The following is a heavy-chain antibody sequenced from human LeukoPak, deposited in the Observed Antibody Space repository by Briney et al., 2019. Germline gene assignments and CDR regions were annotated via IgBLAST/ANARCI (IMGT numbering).Heavy chain of an antibody. CDR3: ARKITMVRGPLIKGYFDL. D-gene: IGHD3-10*01. CDR2: IRLGGGLT. CDR1: GFTFMNYV. J-gene: IGHJ2*01. V-gene: IGHV3-23*01. Sequence: PGGSLRLSCSGSGFTFMNYVMAWVRQAPGKGLEWVSSIRLGGGLTHSADPVKGRFIISRDMNTLFLQMNNLRPEDTAMYHCARKITMVRGPLIKGYFDLWGRGTLVSVSS.